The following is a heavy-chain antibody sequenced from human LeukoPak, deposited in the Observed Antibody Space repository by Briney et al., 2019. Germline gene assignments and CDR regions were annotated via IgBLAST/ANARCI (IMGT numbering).Heavy chain of an antibody. CDR2: ISSSSSYI. CDR3: ARALWFGETFPAY. V-gene: IGHV3-21*01. CDR1: GFTFSSYS. Sequence: GGSLRLSCAASGFTFSSYSMNWVRQAPGKGLEWVSSISSSSSYIYYADSVKGRFTISRDNAKNSLYLQMNSLRAEDTAVYYCARALWFGETFPAYWGQGTLVTASS. J-gene: IGHJ4*02. D-gene: IGHD3-10*01.